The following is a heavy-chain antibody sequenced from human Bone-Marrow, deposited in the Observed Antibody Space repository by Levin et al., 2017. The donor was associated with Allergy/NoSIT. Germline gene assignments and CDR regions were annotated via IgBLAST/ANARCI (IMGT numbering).Heavy chain of an antibody. CDR2: IDPSDSYT. Sequence: GESLKISCKGSGYSFTSYWISWVRQMPGKGLEWMGRIDPSDSYTNYSPSFQGHVTISADKSISTAYLQWSSLKASDTAMYYCARLGDVDTAMVTPYYYYYYMDVWGKGTTVTVSS. CDR1: GYSFTSYW. V-gene: IGHV5-10-1*01. CDR3: ARLGDVDTAMVTPYYYYYYMDV. D-gene: IGHD5-18*01. J-gene: IGHJ6*03.